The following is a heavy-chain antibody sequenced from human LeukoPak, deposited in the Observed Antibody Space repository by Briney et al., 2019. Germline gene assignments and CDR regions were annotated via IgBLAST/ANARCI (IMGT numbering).Heavy chain of an antibody. CDR3: AKDVLHYDILTGTFDY. V-gene: IGHV3-23*01. CDR1: GFTFSSYA. Sequence: GGSLRLSCAASGFTFSSYAMSWVRQAPGKGLEWVSAISGSGGSTYYADSVKGRFTISRDNSKNTLYLQMNSLRAEDTAVYYCAKDVLHYDILTGTFDYWGQGTLVTVSS. D-gene: IGHD3-9*01. J-gene: IGHJ4*02. CDR2: ISGSGGST.